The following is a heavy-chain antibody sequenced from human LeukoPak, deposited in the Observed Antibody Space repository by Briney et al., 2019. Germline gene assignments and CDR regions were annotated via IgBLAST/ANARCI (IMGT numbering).Heavy chain of an antibody. V-gene: IGHV3-66*01. D-gene: IGHD1-26*01. CDR1: GFTVSGNY. Sequence: QAGGSLRLSCEASGFTVSGNYMTWVRQAPGKGLEWVSLIYSGGNTYYADSVKGRFTLSRDNSKNTLYLQMNSLRAEDTAVYYCARDVGPGGFDIWGQGTMVTVSS. CDR3: ARDVGPGGFDI. CDR2: IYSGGNT. J-gene: IGHJ3*02.